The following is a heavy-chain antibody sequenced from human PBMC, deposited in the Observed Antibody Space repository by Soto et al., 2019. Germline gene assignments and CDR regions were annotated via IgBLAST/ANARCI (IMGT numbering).Heavy chain of an antibody. Sequence: LSLTCTVSGGSIRSYYWSWIRQPPGKGLEWIGYIYYSGSTNYNPSLKSRVTISVDTSKNQFSLKLSSVTAADTAVYYCARAEGVYYYYGMDVWGQGTTVTVSS. D-gene: IGHD3-16*01. J-gene: IGHJ6*02. CDR3: ARAEGVYYYYGMDV. CDR2: IYYSGST. CDR1: GGSIRSYY. V-gene: IGHV4-59*01.